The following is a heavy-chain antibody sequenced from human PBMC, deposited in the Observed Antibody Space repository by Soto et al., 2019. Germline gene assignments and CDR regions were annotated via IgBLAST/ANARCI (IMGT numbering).Heavy chain of an antibody. CDR1: GTTFPTNY. CDR2: TNPSGGGT. CDR3: AGLYHYDSSGYYDY. D-gene: IGHD3-22*01. V-gene: IGHV1-46*01. J-gene: IGHJ4*02. Sequence: QVQLVQPGAEVKNPGASVKVSCKASGTTFPTNYLHWVRQPPEQGLGWMGITNPSGGGTTYAQKFQGRVTMTRDTSTSTFHMELSSLTSEDRAVYYCAGLYHYDSSGYYDYWGQGTLGTVSS.